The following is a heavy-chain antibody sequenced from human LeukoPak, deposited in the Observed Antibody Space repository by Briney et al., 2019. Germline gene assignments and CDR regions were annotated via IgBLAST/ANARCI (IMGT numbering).Heavy chain of an antibody. D-gene: IGHD1-26*01. CDR1: GYTFTSYG. V-gene: IGHV1-18*01. CDR3: ATAGIKVGAIYYFDY. J-gene: IGHJ4*02. CDR2: ISAYNGNT. Sequence: ASVKVSCKASGYTFTSYGISWVRQAPGQGLEWMGWISAYNGNTNYAQKLQGRVTMTTDTSTSTAYMELRSLRSDDTAVYYCATAGIKVGAIYYFDYWGQGTLVTVSS.